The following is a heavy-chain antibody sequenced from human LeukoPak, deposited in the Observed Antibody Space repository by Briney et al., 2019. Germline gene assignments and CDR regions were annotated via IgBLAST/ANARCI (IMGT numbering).Heavy chain of an antibody. CDR3: AREYCSSTSCYKNYYYYGMDV. CDR1: GYTFTSYG. J-gene: IGHJ6*02. CDR2: ISAYNGNT. D-gene: IGHD2-2*02. Sequence: ASVKVSCKASGYTFTSYGISWVRQAPGQGLEWMGWISAYNGNTNCAQKLQGRVTMTTDTSTSTAYMELRSLRSDDTAVYYCAREYCSSTSCYKNYYYYGMDVWGQGTTVTVSS. V-gene: IGHV1-18*01.